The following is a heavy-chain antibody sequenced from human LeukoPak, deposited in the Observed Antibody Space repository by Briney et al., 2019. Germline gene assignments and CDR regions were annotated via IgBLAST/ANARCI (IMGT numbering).Heavy chain of an antibody. CDR1: GHTFTSYG. CDR2: ISAYNGNT. D-gene: IGHD4-11*01. J-gene: IGHJ5*02. CDR3: ARVSGIYSNYLGWFDP. Sequence: ASVKVSCKASGHTFTSYGISWVRQAPGQGLEWMGWISAYNGNTNYAQKLQGRVTMTTDTSTSTAYMELRSLRSDDTAVYYCARVSGIYSNYLGWFDPWGQGTLVTVSS. V-gene: IGHV1-18*01.